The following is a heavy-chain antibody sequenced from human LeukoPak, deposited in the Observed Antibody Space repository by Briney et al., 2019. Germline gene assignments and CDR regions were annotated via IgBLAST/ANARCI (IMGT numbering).Heavy chain of an antibody. CDR1: GFTFSSYG. Sequence: GGTLRLSCAASGFTFSSYGMSWVRQAPGKGLAWVSGISGSGDSTYYADSVRGRFTISRDNSKNTLFLQMNSLRAEDTAVYYCAKADRRSDLPYYFDYWGQGTLVTVSS. CDR3: AKADRRSDLPYYFDY. V-gene: IGHV3-23*01. J-gene: IGHJ4*02. CDR2: ISGSGDST.